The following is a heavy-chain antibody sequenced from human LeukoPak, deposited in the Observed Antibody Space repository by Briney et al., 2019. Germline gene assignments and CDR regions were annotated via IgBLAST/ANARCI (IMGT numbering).Heavy chain of an antibody. CDR3: ARGYYGMGV. Sequence: RASVKVSCKASGYTFTGQYLYWARQTPGQGLEWMGWINPKTGDTDSAQNFQGRVTMTRDTSITTVYMELSSLTSDDTAVYYCARGYYGMGVWGQGTTVTVSS. V-gene: IGHV1-2*02. CDR2: INPKTGDT. CDR1: GYTFTGQY. J-gene: IGHJ6*02.